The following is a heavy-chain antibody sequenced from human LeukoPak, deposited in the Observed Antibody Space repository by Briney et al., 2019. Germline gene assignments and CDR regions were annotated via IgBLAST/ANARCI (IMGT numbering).Heavy chain of an antibody. J-gene: IGHJ4*02. Sequence: GGSLRLSCAASGFVFSSNWMTWVRQAPWKELEWVANIKQDGSEKYYVDSVKGRFTISRDNAKNSLYLQMNSLRAEDTAVYYCAKVGGGPPIDYWGQGTLVTVSS. CDR2: IKQDGSEK. CDR3: AKVGGGPPIDY. CDR1: GFVFSSNW. V-gene: IGHV3-7*02. D-gene: IGHD3-10*01.